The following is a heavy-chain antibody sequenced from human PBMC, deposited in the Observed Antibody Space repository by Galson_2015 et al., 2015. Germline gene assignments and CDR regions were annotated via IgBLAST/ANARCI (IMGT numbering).Heavy chain of an antibody. CDR3: AREYCSSTSCYTARYYNYGMDV. Sequence: SVKVSCKASGGTFRTYAISWVRQAPGQGLEWVGGIIPIFSTTNYAQKFQGRVTITADESTSSAYMELSSLRSGDTAVYYCAREYCSSTSCYTARYYNYGMDVWGQGTTVTVSS. V-gene: IGHV1-69*13. CDR1: GGTFRTYA. J-gene: IGHJ6*02. D-gene: IGHD2-2*02. CDR2: IIPIFSTT.